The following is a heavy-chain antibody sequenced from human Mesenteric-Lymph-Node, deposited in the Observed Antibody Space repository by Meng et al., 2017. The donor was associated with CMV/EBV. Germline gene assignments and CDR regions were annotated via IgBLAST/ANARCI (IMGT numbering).Heavy chain of an antibody. D-gene: IGHD2-2*01. V-gene: IGHV4-59*01. CDR3: ATGTYYCSTTSCYPDV. Sequence: SETLSLTCTVSGGSISSYYWSWIRQPPGEGLEWIGYIYYSGSTNYNPSLKSRATISVDTSKNQFSLKLTSVTAADTAVYYCATGTYYCSTTSCYPDVWGQGTTVTVSS. CDR1: GGSISSYY. J-gene: IGHJ6*02. CDR2: IYYSGST.